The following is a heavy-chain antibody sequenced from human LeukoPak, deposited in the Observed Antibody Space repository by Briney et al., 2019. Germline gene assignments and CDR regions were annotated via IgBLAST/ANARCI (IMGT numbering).Heavy chain of an antibody. V-gene: IGHV4-4*07. CDR1: GGSISSYY. J-gene: IGHJ6*02. Sequence: PSETLSLTCTVSGGSISSYYWSWIRQPAGKGLEWIGRIYTSGSTNYNPSLKSRVTMSVDTSKNQFSLKLSSVTAADTAVYYCAREDCGGDCYLHPVDYYYYGMDVWGQGTTVTVSS. CDR3: AREDCGGDCYLHPVDYYYYGMDV. D-gene: IGHD2-21*02. CDR2: IYTSGST.